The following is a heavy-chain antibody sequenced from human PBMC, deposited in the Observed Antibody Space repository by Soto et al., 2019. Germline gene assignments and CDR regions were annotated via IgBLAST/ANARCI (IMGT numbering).Heavy chain of an antibody. V-gene: IGHV3-33*01. J-gene: IGHJ6*02. CDR3: ARADCTGAYCYSWPFNYGVDV. CDR1: GFTFNTYG. Sequence: QVQLVESGGGVAQPGGSLRLSCTTSGFTFNTYGMHWVRQAPGKGLEWVAIIWYDGSNKYYADSVKGRFIISRDNSKNTLYLQMNSLRAEDTALYYCARADCTGAYCYSWPFNYGVDVWGQGTTVTVSS. CDR2: IWYDGSNK. D-gene: IGHD2-15*01.